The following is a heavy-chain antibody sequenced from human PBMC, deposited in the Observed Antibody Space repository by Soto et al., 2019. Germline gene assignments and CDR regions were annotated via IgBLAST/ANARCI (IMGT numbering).Heavy chain of an antibody. CDR2: IIPIFGTA. CDR3: ARDAPDYGDYPY. D-gene: IGHD4-17*01. Sequence: QVQLVQSGAEVKKPGSSVKVSCKASGGTFSSYAISWVRQAPGQGLEWLGGIIPIFGTANYAQKFQGRVTIPADESTSRAYMELSSLRSEDTAVYSCARDAPDYGDYPYWGQGTLVTVSS. V-gene: IGHV1-69*01. J-gene: IGHJ4*02. CDR1: GGTFSSYA.